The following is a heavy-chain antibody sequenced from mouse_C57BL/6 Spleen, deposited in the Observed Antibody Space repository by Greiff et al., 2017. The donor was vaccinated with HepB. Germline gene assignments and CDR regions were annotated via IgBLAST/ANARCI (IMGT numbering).Heavy chain of an antibody. CDR2: INYDGSST. D-gene: IGHD2-10*02. CDR1: GFTFSDYY. J-gene: IGHJ4*01. Sequence: EVKVVESEGGLVQPGSSMKLSCTASGFTFSDYYMAWVRQVPEKGLEWVANINYDGSSTYYLDSLKSRFIISRDNAKNILYLQMSSLKSEDTATYYCARGGYGNYYAMDYWGQGTSVTVSS. CDR3: ARGGYGNYYAMDY. V-gene: IGHV5-16*01.